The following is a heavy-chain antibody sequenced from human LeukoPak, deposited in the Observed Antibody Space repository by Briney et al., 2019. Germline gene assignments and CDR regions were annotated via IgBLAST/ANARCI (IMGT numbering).Heavy chain of an antibody. CDR1: GYTFTSYY. D-gene: IGHD3-16*02. V-gene: IGHV1-46*01. CDR3: AKDNHDYVWGSYRYSAFDY. Sequence: GASVKVSCKASGYTFTSYYMHWVRQAPGQGLEWMGIINPSGGSTSYAQKFQGRVTMTRDTSTSTVYMELSSLRSEDTAVYYCAKDNHDYVWGSYRYSAFDYWGQGTLVTVSS. CDR2: INPSGGST. J-gene: IGHJ4*02.